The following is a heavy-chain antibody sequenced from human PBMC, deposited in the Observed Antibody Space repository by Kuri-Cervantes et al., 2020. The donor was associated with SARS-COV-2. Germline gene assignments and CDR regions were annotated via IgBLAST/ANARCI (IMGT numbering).Heavy chain of an antibody. D-gene: IGHD3-3*01. Sequence: GGSLRLSCAASGFTFSSYAMHWVRQAPGKGLEWVAVISYDGSNKYYADSVKGRFTISRDNSKNPLYLQMNSLRAEDTAVYYCARERGGFWSGYPDYWGQGTMVTVSS. CDR1: GFTFSSYA. CDR3: ARERGGFWSGYPDY. CDR2: ISYDGSNK. V-gene: IGHV3-30-3*01. J-gene: IGHJ4*02.